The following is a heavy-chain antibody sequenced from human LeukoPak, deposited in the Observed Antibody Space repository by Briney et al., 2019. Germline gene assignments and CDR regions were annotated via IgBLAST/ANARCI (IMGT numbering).Heavy chain of an antibody. J-gene: IGHJ4*02. CDR2: ITGPGDGA. V-gene: IGHV3-23*01. Sequence: GGSLRLSSAASVFTFIGFAMSCVRQAPGKGLEWVSAITGPGDGAFYADSVKGRFTITRDNSRNTVYLQMNDLRDDDTAVYYCAKRIYGWYYIDYWGQGALVTVSS. D-gene: IGHD6-19*01. CDR3: AKRIYGWYYIDY. CDR1: VFTFIGFA.